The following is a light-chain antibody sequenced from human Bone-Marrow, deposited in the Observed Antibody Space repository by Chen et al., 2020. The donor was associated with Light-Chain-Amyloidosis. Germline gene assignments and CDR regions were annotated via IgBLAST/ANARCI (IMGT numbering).Light chain of an antibody. Sequence: SYVLTQPPSVSVAPGKTARITCGGNNIGTKYVHWYQQKPGQAPVLVISYDRDRPSGIPERFCDSNSENAATLTIRRVEAGYEADYYCQMWDSDSDHVVFGGGTKLTVL. CDR1: NIGTKY. V-gene: IGLV3-21*04. CDR2: YDR. J-gene: IGLJ2*01. CDR3: QMWDSDSDHVV.